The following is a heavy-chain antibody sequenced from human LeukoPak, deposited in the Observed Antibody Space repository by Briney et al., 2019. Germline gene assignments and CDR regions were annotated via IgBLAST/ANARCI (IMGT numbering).Heavy chain of an antibody. J-gene: IGHJ3*02. CDR2: INSDGSDT. D-gene: IGHD4-17*01. V-gene: IGHV3-74*01. CDR1: GFTFSHFW. Sequence: PGGSLRLSCAASGFTFSHFWIHWVRQAPGKGLVWVSRINSDGSDTIYADSVKGRFTSSRDNAKNILYLQMNNLRAEDTAVYYCARMTTVTTEGIWGQGTMATVSS. CDR3: ARMTTVTTEGI.